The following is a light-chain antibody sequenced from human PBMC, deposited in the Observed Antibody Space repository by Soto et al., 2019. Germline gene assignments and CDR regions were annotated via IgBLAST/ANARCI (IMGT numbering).Light chain of an antibody. CDR2: GAS. V-gene: IGKV3-20*01. J-gene: IGKJ5*01. Sequence: EVVLTQSPGTLSLSPGEIATLSFRASPGVSTNNLAWYQHKAGQTPRLLIYGASSRATGIPDRFSGSGSGTDFTLTISSLDPEDFAVYYCQQYNNWPITFGQGTRLEI. CDR3: QQYNNWPIT. CDR1: PGVSTNN.